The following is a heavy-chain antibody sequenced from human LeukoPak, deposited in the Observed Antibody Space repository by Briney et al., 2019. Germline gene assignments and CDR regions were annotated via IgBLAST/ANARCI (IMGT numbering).Heavy chain of an antibody. V-gene: IGHV1-18*01. Sequence: ASVKVSCKASGYTFTSYGISWVRQAPGQGLEWMGWISAYNGNTNYAQKLQGRVTMTTDTSTSTAYMELRSLRSDDTAVYYCARVDYDSSGYLLPDYWGQGTLVTVSS. CDR2: ISAYNGNT. CDR1: GYTFTSYG. D-gene: IGHD3-22*01. CDR3: ARVDYDSSGYLLPDY. J-gene: IGHJ4*02.